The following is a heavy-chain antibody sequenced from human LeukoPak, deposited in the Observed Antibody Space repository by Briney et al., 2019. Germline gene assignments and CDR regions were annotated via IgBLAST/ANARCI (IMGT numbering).Heavy chain of an antibody. J-gene: IGHJ4*02. V-gene: IGHV1-8*02. CDR1: GYTFSSYD. Sequence: EASVKVSCKASGYTFSSYDINWVRQATGQGLEWMGWMNPNTGNTGYSQKFQGRVTMTRNTAISTAYMELSSLRSEDTAVYYCTRGRPGGYVPFPFGYWGQGTLVTVSS. D-gene: IGHD5-12*01. CDR2: MNPNTGNT. CDR3: TRGRPGGYVPFPFGY.